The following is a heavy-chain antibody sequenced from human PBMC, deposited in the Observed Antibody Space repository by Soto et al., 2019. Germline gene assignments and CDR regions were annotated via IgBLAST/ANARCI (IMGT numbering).Heavy chain of an antibody. V-gene: IGHV4-30-4*01. J-gene: IGHJ4*02. Sequence: QVQLQESGPGLVKPSQTLSLTCSVSGGSISSDNYYWSWIRLPPGKGLEWIGYINFSGTTYYNPSLKSRVTISVDTSKNQFSLKLNSVTAADTAVYYCASSHDGYFDYWGQGTLVTVSS. CDR1: GGSISSDNYY. CDR3: ASSHDGYFDY. CDR2: INFSGTT. D-gene: IGHD1-1*01.